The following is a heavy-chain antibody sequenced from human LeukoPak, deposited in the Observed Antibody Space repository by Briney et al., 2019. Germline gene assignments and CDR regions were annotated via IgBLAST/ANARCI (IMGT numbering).Heavy chain of an antibody. J-gene: IGHJ5*02. D-gene: IGHD2/OR15-2a*01. Sequence: SETLSLNCAGYTGTSNGYYWSWIRQPPGQERKWIRKINHSDSTNSNPSLKSRVTISVDTSKNQFSLKLNSVTAADTAVYYCARQPASARVTSTHPSPRGWFDPWGQGTLVTVSS. CDR3: ARQPASARVTSTHPSPRGWFDP. V-gene: IGHV4-34*01. CDR1: TGTSNGYY. CDR2: INHSDST.